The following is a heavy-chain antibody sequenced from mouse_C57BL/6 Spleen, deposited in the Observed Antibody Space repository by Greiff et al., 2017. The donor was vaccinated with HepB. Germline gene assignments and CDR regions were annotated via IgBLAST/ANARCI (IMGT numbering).Heavy chain of an antibody. V-gene: IGHV1-76*01. CDR3: ARSPPLRYFDV. CDR1: GYTFTDYY. D-gene: IGHD1-1*01. Sequence: QVQLQQSGAELVRPGASVKLSCKASGYTFTDYYINWVKQRPGQGLEWIARIYPGSGNTYYNEKFKGKATLTAEKSSSTAYMQLSSLTSEDSAVYFCARSPPLRYFDVWGTGTTVTVSS. J-gene: IGHJ1*03. CDR2: IYPGSGNT.